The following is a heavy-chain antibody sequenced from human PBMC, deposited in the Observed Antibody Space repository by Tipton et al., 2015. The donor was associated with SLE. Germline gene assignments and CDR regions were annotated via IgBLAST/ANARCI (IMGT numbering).Heavy chain of an antibody. Sequence: TLSLTCAVYGGSFSGYYWSWIRQPPGKGLEWIGEMDHSGITNYNPSLKSRVTISVDTSKNQFSLKLRSVTAADTAVYFCASYYCTTTRCYYFDYWGRGTLVTVSS. CDR3: ASYYCTTTRCYYFDY. J-gene: IGHJ4*02. CDR2: MDHSGIT. V-gene: IGHV4-34*01. CDR1: GGSFSGYY. D-gene: IGHD2-2*01.